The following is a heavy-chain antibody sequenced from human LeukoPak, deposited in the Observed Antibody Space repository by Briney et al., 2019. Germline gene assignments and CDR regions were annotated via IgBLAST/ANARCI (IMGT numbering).Heavy chain of an antibody. J-gene: IGHJ4*02. V-gene: IGHV3-30*02. CDR1: GFTFSGYG. Sequence: GGSLRLSCAASGFTFSGYGMHWARQAPGKGLEWVAFIRFDGSNKYYADSVKGRSTISRDNSKNTLYLQMNSLRTEDTAVYYCAKDLEYASSSGGDYWGQGTLVTVSS. CDR2: IRFDGSNK. D-gene: IGHD6-6*01. CDR3: AKDLEYASSSGGDY.